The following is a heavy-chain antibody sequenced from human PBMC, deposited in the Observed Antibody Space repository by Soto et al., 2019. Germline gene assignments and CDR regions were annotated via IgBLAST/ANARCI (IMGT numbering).Heavy chain of an antibody. D-gene: IGHD6-6*01. J-gene: IGHJ6*02. CDR2: IYYSGST. Sequence: QVQLQESGPGLVKPSQTLSLTCTVSGGSISSGGYYWSWIRQHPGKGLEWIGYIYYSGSTYYNPSLKSRVTISVDTSKNQFSLKLSSVTAADTAVYYCARARIAALLYYYYGMDVWGQGTTVTVSS. CDR3: ARARIAALLYYYYGMDV. CDR1: GGSISSGGYY. V-gene: IGHV4-31*03.